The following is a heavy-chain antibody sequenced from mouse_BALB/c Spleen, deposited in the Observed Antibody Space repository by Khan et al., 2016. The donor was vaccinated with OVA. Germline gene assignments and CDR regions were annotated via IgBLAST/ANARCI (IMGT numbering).Heavy chain of an antibody. Sequence: VQLKQSGPGLVKPSQSLSLTCSVTGYSITSGYFWNWIRQFPGNNLEWMGYIRYDGNSDYNPSLKNRISITRDPSKNQFFLKLNSVTPEDTATYYCARGGSSGPAWFTYWGQGLWSLSLQ. D-gene: IGHD3-1*01. V-gene: IGHV3-6*02. CDR2: IRYDGNS. CDR3: ARGGSSGPAWFTY. J-gene: IGHJ3*01. CDR1: GYSITSGYF.